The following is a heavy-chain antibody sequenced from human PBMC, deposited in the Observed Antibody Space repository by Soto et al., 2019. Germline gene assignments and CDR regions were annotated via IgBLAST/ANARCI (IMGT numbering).Heavy chain of an antibody. CDR3: ARGRYGDY. V-gene: IGHV1-18*01. Sequence: QVHLVQSGAEVKKPGASVKVSCKASGYTFTSCGITWVRQAPGQGLERMGWISAHNGNTDYAQKLQGRVIVTRDTSTSTAYMELRSLISDDTAVYYCARGRYGDYWGQGALVTVSS. D-gene: IGHD1-1*01. CDR1: GYTFTSCG. CDR2: ISAHNGNT. J-gene: IGHJ4*02.